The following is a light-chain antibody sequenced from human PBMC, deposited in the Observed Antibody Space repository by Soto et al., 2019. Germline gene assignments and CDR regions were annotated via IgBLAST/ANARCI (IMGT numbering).Light chain of an antibody. V-gene: IGKV1-5*03. J-gene: IGKJ2*01. CDR2: KAS. Sequence: DIQMTQSPSTLSAFGGDRVSITCWASHSIGTWMARHQQKPGKAPKSLINKASNLETVVPSRFSGSGSGTEFTLTITSLQPDDFATYFCQQYNTYPYTFGQGTKLEIK. CDR3: QQYNTYPYT. CDR1: HSIGTW.